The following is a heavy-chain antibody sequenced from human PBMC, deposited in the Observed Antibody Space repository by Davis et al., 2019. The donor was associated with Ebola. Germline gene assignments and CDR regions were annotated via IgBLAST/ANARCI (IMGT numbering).Heavy chain of an antibody. D-gene: IGHD2-2*01. CDR2: INPNSGGT. J-gene: IGHJ4*02. CDR1: GYTFTGYY. CDR3: ARDEEWLLGYCSSTSCREDDY. Sequence: ASVKVSCKASGYTFTGYYMHWVRQAPGQGLEWMGWINPNSGGTNYAQKFQGRVTMTRDTSISTAYMELSRLRSDDTAVYYCARDEEWLLGYCSSTSCREDDYWGQGTLVTVSS. V-gene: IGHV1-2*02.